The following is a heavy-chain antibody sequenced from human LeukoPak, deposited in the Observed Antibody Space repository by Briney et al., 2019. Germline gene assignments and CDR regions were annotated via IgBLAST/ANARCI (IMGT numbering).Heavy chain of an antibody. CDR2: ISSSGSTI. V-gene: IGHV3-48*03. CDR3: ARIYYDSSGYRLFDY. D-gene: IGHD3-22*01. Sequence: GGSLRLSCAASGFTFSSYEMNWVRQAPGKGLEWVSYISSSGSTIYYADSVKGRFTISRDNAKNSLYLQMNSLRAEDTAVYYCARIYYDSSGYRLFDYWGQGTLVTVSS. J-gene: IGHJ4*02. CDR1: GFTFSSYE.